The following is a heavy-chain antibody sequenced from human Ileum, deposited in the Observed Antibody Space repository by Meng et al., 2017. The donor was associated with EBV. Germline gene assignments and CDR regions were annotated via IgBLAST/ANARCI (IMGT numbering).Heavy chain of an antibody. D-gene: IGHD6-13*01. CDR1: GWPIKSSSYY. CDR2: IYYSGRT. J-gene: IGHJ5*02. V-gene: IGHV4-39*01. Sequence: EWGPGPVKHSETMSRTCTGAGWPIKSSSYYWGWIRQPTGKGLEWIGSIYYSGRTYYNPSLKSRVPIYVDTSKNQFSLKLSSVTAADTAVYYCARPIAAAGWFDPWGQGTLVTVSS. CDR3: ARPIAAAGWFDP.